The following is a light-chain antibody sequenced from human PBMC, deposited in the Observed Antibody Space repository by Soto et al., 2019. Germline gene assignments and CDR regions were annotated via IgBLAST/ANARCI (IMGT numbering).Light chain of an antibody. Sequence: QSVLTQPPSASGTPGQRVTISCSGSSSNIGSNTVTWYQQLPGTAPKLLIYSNNQRPSGVPDRFSGSKSGTSASLAISGPQSEDEADYYCAAWDDSLNVVFGGGTKLTVL. CDR3: AAWDDSLNVV. V-gene: IGLV1-44*01. CDR1: SSNIGSNT. CDR2: SNN. J-gene: IGLJ2*01.